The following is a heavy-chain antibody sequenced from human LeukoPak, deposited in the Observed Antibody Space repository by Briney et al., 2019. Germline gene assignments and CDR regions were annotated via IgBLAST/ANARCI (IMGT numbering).Heavy chain of an antibody. Sequence: SETLSLTCTVSGGSISNYHWNWNWIRQPPGRGLEWIAYMSNSGLTNSNPSLKSRVTISVDMSKSQFSLKLRSATAADTAVYYCARLHSGDPTSWFDPWGQGTLVTVSS. V-gene: IGHV4-4*09. CDR2: MSNSGLT. D-gene: IGHD2-21*02. CDR1: GGSISNYH. CDR3: ARLHSGDPTSWFDP. J-gene: IGHJ5*02.